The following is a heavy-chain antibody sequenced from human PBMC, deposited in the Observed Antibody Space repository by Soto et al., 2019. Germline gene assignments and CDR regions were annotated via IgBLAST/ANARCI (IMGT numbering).Heavy chain of an antibody. CDR3: ARPSHSSSSLTYFDY. V-gene: IGHV5-51*01. CDR2: IYPGDSDT. D-gene: IGHD6-6*01. Sequence: PGESLKISCKGSGYSFTSYWIGWVRQMPGKGLEWTGIIYPGDSDTRYSPSFQGQVTISADKSISTAYLQWSSLKASDTAMYYCARPSHSSSSLTYFDYWGQGTLVTVSS. J-gene: IGHJ4*02. CDR1: GYSFTSYW.